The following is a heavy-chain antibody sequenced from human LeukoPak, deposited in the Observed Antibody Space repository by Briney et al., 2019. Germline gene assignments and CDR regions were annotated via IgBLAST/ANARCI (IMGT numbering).Heavy chain of an antibody. CDR1: GFTFSSYW. D-gene: IGHD5-18*01. J-gene: IGHJ6*02. V-gene: IGHV3-7*01. Sequence: GGSLRLSCAASGFTFSSYWMSWVRQAPGKGLEWVANIKQDGSEKYYVDSVKGRFTISRDNAKNSLYLQMNSLRAEDTAVYYCARASGYSYGEYYYYGMDVWGQGTTVTVSS. CDR3: ARASGYSYGEYYYYGMDV. CDR2: IKQDGSEK.